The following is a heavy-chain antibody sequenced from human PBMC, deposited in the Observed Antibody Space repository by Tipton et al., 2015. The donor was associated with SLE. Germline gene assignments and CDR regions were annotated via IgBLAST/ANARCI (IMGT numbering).Heavy chain of an antibody. CDR3: ARDQGFRELFYLDN. Sequence: SLRLSCAASGFTFSSYAMNWVRQAPGKGLEWLSYISRSGSTIYYADSVKGRFTMSRDNAKKSLYLQMNSLRVEDTAVYYCARDQGFRELFYLDNWGQGTLVTVSS. CDR1: GFTFSSYA. J-gene: IGHJ4*02. CDR2: ISRSGSTI. D-gene: IGHD3-10*01. V-gene: IGHV3-48*03.